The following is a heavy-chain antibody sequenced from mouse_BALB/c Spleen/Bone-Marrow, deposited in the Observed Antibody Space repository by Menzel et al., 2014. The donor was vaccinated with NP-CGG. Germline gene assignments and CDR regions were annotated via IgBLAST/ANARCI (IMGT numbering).Heavy chain of an antibody. V-gene: IGHV5-17*02. CDR2: ISSVSSTI. J-gene: IGHJ2*01. Sequence: VQLQQSGGGLVQPGGSRKLSCAASGFTFSSFGMHWVRQAPEKGLEWVAYISSVSSTIYYADTVKGRFTISRDNPKNTLFLKMTSLRSEDTAMYYCSSGGNWDDFYYWGQGTTLTVSS. CDR3: SSGGNWDDFYY. D-gene: IGHD4-1*01. CDR1: GFTFSSFG.